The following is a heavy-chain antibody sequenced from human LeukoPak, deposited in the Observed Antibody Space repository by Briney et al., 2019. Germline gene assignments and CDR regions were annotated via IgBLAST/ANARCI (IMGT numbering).Heavy chain of an antibody. CDR1: GFSVSSNY. CDR2: IHSGGPT. CDR3: ARGDSNYNYYYYMDV. Sequence: GGSLRLSCAASGFSVSSNYMSWVRQAPGKGLEWVSVIHSGGPTYYADSVKGRFTISRDNSKNTLYLQMNSLRAEDTAVYYCARGDSNYNYYYYMDVWGKGTTVTVSS. J-gene: IGHJ6*03. D-gene: IGHD4-11*01. V-gene: IGHV3-66*01.